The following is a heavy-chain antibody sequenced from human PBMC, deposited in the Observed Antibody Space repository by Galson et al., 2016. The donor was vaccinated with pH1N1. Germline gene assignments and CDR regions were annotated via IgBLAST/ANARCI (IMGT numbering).Heavy chain of an antibody. CDR1: GFTLRSYV. D-gene: IGHD5-12*01. CDR2: INQDGSEI. V-gene: IGHV3-7*01. CDR3: ARRLWGYDSY. Sequence: CATSGFTLRSYVMHWVRQAPGKRLEWVANINQDGSEIYYVDSVKGRFTISRDNAKNSVFLQMDSLRADDTAVYYCARRLWGYDSYWGQGTLVTVSS. J-gene: IGHJ4*02.